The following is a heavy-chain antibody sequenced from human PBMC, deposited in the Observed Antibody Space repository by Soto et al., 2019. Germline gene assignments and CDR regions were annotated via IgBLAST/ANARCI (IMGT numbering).Heavy chain of an antibody. CDR1: GYTFTSYD. V-gene: IGHV1-8*01. J-gene: IGHJ6*02. CDR2: MNPNSGNT. CDR3: SREVNFYGLDV. Sequence: QVQLVQSGAEVKKPGASVKVPCKASGYTFTSYDINWVRQANGQGLEWMGWMNPNSGNTGYAQKFQGRVTMTRNTSISTAYMELSSLRSEDTAVYYCSREVNFYGLDVWGQGTTVSVSS.